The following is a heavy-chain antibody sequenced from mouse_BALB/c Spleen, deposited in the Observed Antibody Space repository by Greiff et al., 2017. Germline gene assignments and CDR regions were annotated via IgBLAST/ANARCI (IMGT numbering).Heavy chain of an antibody. D-gene: IGHD4-1*01. CDR1: GFTFSSFG. CDR2: ISSGSSTI. J-gene: IGHJ2*01. V-gene: IGHV5-17*02. CDR3: ARGTGTDYFDD. Sequence: EVHLVESGGGLVQPGGSRKLSCAASGFTFSSFGMHWVRQAPEKGLEWVAYISSGSSTIYYADTVKGRFTISRDNPKNTLFLQMTSLRSEDTAMYYCARGTGTDYFDDWGQGTTLTVSS.